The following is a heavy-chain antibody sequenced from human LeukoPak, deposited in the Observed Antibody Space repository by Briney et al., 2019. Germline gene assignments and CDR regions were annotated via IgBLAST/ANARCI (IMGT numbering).Heavy chain of an antibody. J-gene: IGHJ4*02. Sequence: SETLSLTCTVSGGFIASYSWSWIRRPAGKGLEWIGRIYTSGGSDYNPSLKSRVTMSLDTSKNQFYLKMTSVTAADTAVYYCARGPSGYYYGWGQGILVTVSS. CDR1: GGFIASYS. V-gene: IGHV4-4*07. CDR2: IYTSGGS. CDR3: ARGPSGYYYG. D-gene: IGHD3-22*01.